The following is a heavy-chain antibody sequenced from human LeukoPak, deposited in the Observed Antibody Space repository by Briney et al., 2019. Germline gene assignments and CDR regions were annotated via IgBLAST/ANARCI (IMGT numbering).Heavy chain of an antibody. CDR1: GFTFNSYD. V-gene: IGHV3-33*01. D-gene: IGHD6-19*01. CDR2: MWYDESSK. CDR3: ARGLAVAGTGDAFDI. J-gene: IGHJ3*02. Sequence: GGSLRLSCAASGFTFNSYDMHWVRQAPGKGLEWVAIMWYDESSKYYADSVKGRFTISRDNSKNTLYLQMNSLRAEDTAVYYCARGLAVAGTGDAFDIWGQRTMVTVSS.